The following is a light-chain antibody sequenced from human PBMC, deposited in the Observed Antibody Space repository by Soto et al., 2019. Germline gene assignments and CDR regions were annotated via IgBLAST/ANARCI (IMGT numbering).Light chain of an antibody. CDR1: QRVSTN. J-gene: IGKJ4*01. Sequence: ETVMTQSPATLSVSPGERATLSCRASQRVSTNLAWYQQKPGQSPRLLIYRASTRATDIPARFSGSGSGTEFTLTISSLQSEDFAVYYCHQYHNWPPSFGGGTKVEIK. CDR3: HQYHNWPPS. V-gene: IGKV3-15*01. CDR2: RAS.